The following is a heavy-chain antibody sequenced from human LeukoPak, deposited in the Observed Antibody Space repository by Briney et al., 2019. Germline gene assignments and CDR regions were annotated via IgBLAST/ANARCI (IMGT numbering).Heavy chain of an antibody. D-gene: IGHD7-27*01. CDR3: ARDLGVWGPYYYYYYMDV. J-gene: IGHJ6*03. CDR2: IKQDGSEK. Sequence: GGSLRLSCAASGFTFSSYWMSWVRQAPGKGLEWVANIKQDGSEKYYVDSVKGRFTISRDNAKNSLYLQMNSLRAEDTAVYYCARDLGVWGPYYYYYYMDVWGKGTTVTVSS. CDR1: GFTFSSYW. V-gene: IGHV3-7*01.